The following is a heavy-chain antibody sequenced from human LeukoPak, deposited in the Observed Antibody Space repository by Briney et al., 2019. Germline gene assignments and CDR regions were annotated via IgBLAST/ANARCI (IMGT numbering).Heavy chain of an antibody. CDR3: ARDRLYAFDI. V-gene: IGHV3-30-3*01. J-gene: IGHJ3*02. CDR2: ISYDGSNK. CDR1: GFTFSSYA. Sequence: GGSLRLSCAASGFTFSSYAMHWVRQAPGKGLEWVAVISYDGSNKYYADSVKGRFTISRDNSKNTLYLQMNSLRAEDTALYYCARDRLYAFDIWGQGTMVTVSS.